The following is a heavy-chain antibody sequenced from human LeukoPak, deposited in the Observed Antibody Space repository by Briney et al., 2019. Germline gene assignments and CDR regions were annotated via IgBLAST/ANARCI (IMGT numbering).Heavy chain of an antibody. D-gene: IGHD2-15*01. V-gene: IGHV1-2*02. CDR1: GYTFTAYY. Sequence: GASVKVSCRTSGYTFTAYYIHWVRQAPGQGLEWMGWINPNSGVTNYAQKFQGRVTMTRDTSISTAYMELSRLRSDDTAVYYCARGVEVPDFDYWGQGTLVTVSS. CDR3: ARGVEVPDFDY. CDR2: INPNSGVT. J-gene: IGHJ4*02.